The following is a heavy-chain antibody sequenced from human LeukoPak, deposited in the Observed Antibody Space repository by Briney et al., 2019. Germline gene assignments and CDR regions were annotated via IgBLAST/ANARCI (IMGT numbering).Heavy chain of an antibody. D-gene: IGHD6-13*01. CDR1: GLAFSSYG. V-gene: IGHV3-33*01. J-gene: IGHJ4*02. CDR2: IWFDGSIK. Sequence: PGGSLRLSCAASGLAFSSYGMHWVRQAPGKGQEWVAVIWFDGSIKYYADSVKDRFTISRDNSKNTLYLQMNSLRAEDTAVYYCASAAGPFDNWGQGTLVTVSS. CDR3: ASAAGPFDN.